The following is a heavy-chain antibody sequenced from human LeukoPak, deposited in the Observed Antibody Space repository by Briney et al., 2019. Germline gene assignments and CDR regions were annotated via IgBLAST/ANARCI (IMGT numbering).Heavy chain of an antibody. D-gene: IGHD3-10*01. V-gene: IGHV4-59*12. CDR3: ARDGRTREVWFDP. Sequence: SETLSLTCTVSGGSISTYYWSWIRQPPGKGLEWIGNVYKTGSTNYNPSLKSRVTMSVDTSKNQFSLKLSSVAAADTAVYYCARDGRTREVWFDPWGQGTLVTVSS. CDR1: GGSISTYY. CDR2: VYKTGST. J-gene: IGHJ5*02.